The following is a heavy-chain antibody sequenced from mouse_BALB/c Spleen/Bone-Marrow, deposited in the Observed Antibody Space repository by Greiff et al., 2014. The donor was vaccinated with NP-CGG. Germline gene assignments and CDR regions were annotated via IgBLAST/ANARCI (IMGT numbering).Heavy chain of an antibody. Sequence: EVQLQQSGAELVKPGASVKLSCTASGFNIKDTYMHWVKQRPEQGLEWIGRIDPANGNTKYDPKFQGKATITADTSSNTAYLQLSNLTSEDAADYYCARYRLRTYFDYWGQGTTLTVSS. CDR2: IDPANGNT. J-gene: IGHJ2*01. CDR3: ARYRLRTYFDY. CDR1: GFNIKDTY. V-gene: IGHV14-3*02. D-gene: IGHD1-2*01.